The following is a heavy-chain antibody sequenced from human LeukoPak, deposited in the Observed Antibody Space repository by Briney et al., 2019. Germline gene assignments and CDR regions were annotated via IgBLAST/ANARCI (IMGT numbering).Heavy chain of an antibody. V-gene: IGHV4-39*01. CDR2: IYYSGST. J-gene: IGHJ4*02. D-gene: IGHD3-3*01. CDR1: GGSISGSSYY. Sequence: SETLSLTCTVSGGSISGSSYYWGWIRQPPGKGLEWIGSIYYSGSTYYNPSLKSRVTISVDTSKNQFSLKLSSVTAADTAVYYCARLSERMGYDFWSGPHPHYFDYWGQGTLVTVSS. CDR3: ARLSERMGYDFWSGPHPHYFDY.